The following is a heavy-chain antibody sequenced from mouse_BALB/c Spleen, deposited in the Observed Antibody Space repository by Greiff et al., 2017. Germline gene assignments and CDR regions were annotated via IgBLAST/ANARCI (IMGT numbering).Heavy chain of an antibody. CDR3: ARRWRNAMDY. CDR2: ISYSGST. CDR1: GYSITSGY. Sequence: EVQLQQSGPSLVKPSPSLSLSCSVTGYSITSGYWNWVRQCPGNNLEYMGYISYSGSTYYNPSLKSRISINRDTSKNQYYLQLKSVTTEDTATYYCARRWRNAMDYWGQGTSVTVSS. J-gene: IGHJ4*01. V-gene: IGHV3-8*02. D-gene: IGHD2-3*01.